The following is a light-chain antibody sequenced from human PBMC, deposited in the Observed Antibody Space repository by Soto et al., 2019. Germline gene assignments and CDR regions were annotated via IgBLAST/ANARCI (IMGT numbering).Light chain of an antibody. V-gene: IGLV3-1*01. CDR3: QAWDINTAV. CDR2: EDY. J-gene: IGLJ1*01. CDR1: KLGDKF. Sequence: SYELIQPPSVSVSPGQTASITCSGDKLGDKFACWYQQKPGQSPVLVIYEDYKRPSGIPERFSGSNSGNTATLTISDTQAMDEADYYCQAWDINTAVFGTGTKLTVL.